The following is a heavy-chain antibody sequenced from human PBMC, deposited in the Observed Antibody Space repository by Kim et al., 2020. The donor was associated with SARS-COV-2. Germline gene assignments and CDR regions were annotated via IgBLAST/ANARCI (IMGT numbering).Heavy chain of an antibody. CDR3: ARSRGCDF. D-gene: IGHD5-12*01. V-gene: IGHV1-3*01. Sequence: ASVKVSCKASGYTFTNYMIHWVRQAPGQRLEWMGWISPGNGKTEYSEKFQGRVTFSRDTSAITVYMELSSLRSEDTAVYYCARSRGCDFWGQGTLVTVSS. CDR2: ISPGNGKT. CDR1: GYTFTNYM. J-gene: IGHJ4*02.